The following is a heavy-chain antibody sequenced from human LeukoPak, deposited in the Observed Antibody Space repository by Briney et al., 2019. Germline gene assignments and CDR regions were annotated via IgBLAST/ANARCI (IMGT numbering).Heavy chain of an antibody. CDR1: GFTFNDYA. Sequence: PGGSLRLSCPASGFTFNDYAMHWVRQAPGQGLEWISGISWNSGSIGYADSVKGRFTISRDNAKNSLYLQMNSLRAEDMALYYCAKGSSGWYYYFDYWGQGTLVTVSS. D-gene: IGHD6-19*01. V-gene: IGHV3-9*03. CDR3: AKGSSGWYYYFDY. CDR2: ISWNSGSI. J-gene: IGHJ4*02.